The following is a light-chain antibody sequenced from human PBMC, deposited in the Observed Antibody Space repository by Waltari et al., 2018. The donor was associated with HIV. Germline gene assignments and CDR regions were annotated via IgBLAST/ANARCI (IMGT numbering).Light chain of an antibody. V-gene: IGLV1-47*01. CDR2: RNN. CDR3: VAWDDSLGGVV. J-gene: IGLJ2*01. Sequence: SVLTQPPSASGTPGQRVTISSAGSTSNVGSHFVFWYQHLPGTAPKHRIHRNNQRPSVVPDRFSGSTSGTSASLAISGLRSEYEADYYCVAWDDSLGGVVFGVGTNVAVI. CDR1: TSNVGSHF.